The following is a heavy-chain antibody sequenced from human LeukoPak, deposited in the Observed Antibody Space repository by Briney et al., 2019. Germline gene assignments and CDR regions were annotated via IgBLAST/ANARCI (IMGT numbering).Heavy chain of an antibody. CDR3: ARRLTQYDCFDP. Sequence: SQTLSLTCAISGDSFSSNSVTWNWIRQSPSRGLEWLGRTYYRSTWYNDYAVSVRGRITVNPDASKNQFSLHLNSVTPEDTAVYYCARRLTQYDCFDPWGQGILVTVSS. D-gene: IGHD2-2*01. CDR2: TYYRSTWYN. V-gene: IGHV6-1*01. CDR1: GDSFSSNSVT. J-gene: IGHJ5*02.